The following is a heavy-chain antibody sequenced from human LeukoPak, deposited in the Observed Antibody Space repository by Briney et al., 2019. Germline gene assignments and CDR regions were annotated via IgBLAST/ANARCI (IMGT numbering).Heavy chain of an antibody. D-gene: IGHD1-7*01. Sequence: SETLSLTCTVSGDSMRSYFWSWIRQSPSRGLEWLGRTYYRSKWFNDYAMSVKGRMTINPDTSKNQFSLQLNSVTPEDTAVYYCARDLHELELYYFDSWGQGTLVIVSS. CDR1: GDSMRSYF. V-gene: IGHV6-1*01. CDR3: ARDLHELELYYFDS. CDR2: TYYRSKWFN. J-gene: IGHJ4*02.